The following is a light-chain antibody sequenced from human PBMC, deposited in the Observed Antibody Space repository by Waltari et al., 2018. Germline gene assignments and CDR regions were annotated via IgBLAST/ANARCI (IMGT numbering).Light chain of an antibody. CDR3: GTWDSSLSGAV. CDR1: SSNIGHTY. J-gene: IGLJ7*01. Sequence: QSVLTQPPSVSAAPGQRVTISCSGGSSNIGHTYFSWYRQFPGTAPKLLIYEDRERPSGIPGRFSGSKSGTSATLDITGLQAGDEADYYCGTWDSSLSGAVFGGGTHLTVL. CDR2: EDR. V-gene: IGLV1-51*02.